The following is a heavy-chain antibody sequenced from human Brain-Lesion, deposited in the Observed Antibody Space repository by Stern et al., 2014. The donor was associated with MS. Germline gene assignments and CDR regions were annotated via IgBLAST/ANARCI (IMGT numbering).Heavy chain of an antibody. D-gene: IGHD3-10*01. CDR3: TILSGPYDH. J-gene: IGHJ4*02. CDR1: GFTFSNSW. CDR2: INGDGSTT. Sequence: QLVQSGGGLVQPGGSLRLSCAASGFTFSNSWMHWVRQAPGKGLVWVSRINGDGSTTTYADSVKGRFTISRDNAKNTLYLQMSSLRAEDTAVYYCTILSGPYDHWGQGTLVTVSS. V-gene: IGHV3-74*02.